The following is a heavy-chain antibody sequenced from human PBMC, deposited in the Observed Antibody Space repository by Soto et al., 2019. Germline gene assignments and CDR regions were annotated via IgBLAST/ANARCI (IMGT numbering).Heavy chain of an antibody. CDR1: GFTFSSYA. J-gene: IGHJ6*02. Sequence: PGGSLRLSCAASGFTFSSYAMSWVRQAPGKGLEWVSAISGSGGSTYYADSVKGRFTISRDNSKNTLYLQMNSLRAEDTAVYYCAKDPASYDSSGYYYMYYYYGMDVWGQGTTGTVSS. D-gene: IGHD3-22*01. CDR3: AKDPASYDSSGYYYMYYYYGMDV. V-gene: IGHV3-23*01. CDR2: ISGSGGST.